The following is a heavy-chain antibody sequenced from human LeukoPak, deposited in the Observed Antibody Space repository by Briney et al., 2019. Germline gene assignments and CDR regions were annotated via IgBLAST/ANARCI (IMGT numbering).Heavy chain of an antibody. CDR3: ARGGSRVFDF. CDR1: GGSISSYF. Sequence: PSETLSLTCTVSGGSISSYFWSWIRQPPGKELEWIGYIYSSGSTSYNPSLKSRVTISVDTSKNQFSLELTSVTAADTAVYYCARGGSRVFDFWGQGTLVTVSS. CDR2: IYSSGST. V-gene: IGHV4-4*09. J-gene: IGHJ4*02. D-gene: IGHD2-2*01.